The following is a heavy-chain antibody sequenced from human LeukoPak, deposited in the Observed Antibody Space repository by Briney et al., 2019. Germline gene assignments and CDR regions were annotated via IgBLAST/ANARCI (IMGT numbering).Heavy chain of an antibody. D-gene: IGHD2/OR15-2a*01. Sequence: GGFLRLSCAASGFSFMNAWMIWVRQAPGKGLEWVGRIKSNADGGTPDYAAPARGRFTISRDDSKNTLYLQMNSLKTEDTAVYYCTTFYHEYSPYWGRGTLVTVSS. CDR3: TTFYHEYSPY. V-gene: IGHV3-15*01. CDR1: GFSFMNAW. CDR2: IKSNADGGTP. J-gene: IGHJ4*02.